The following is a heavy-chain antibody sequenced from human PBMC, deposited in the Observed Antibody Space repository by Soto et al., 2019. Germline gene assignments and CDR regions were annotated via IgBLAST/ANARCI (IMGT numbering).Heavy chain of an antibody. Sequence: SETLSLTCAAYGGSFSGYYWSGIRQPPGKGLEWLGEISHSGSTNYTPSLKTRATISVDTSKNQFSLKTSSVTAAHTAVYYCARGKKWYDFWIGYPSSHGMDVWGQGNTVT. D-gene: IGHD3-3*01. J-gene: IGHJ6*02. CDR2: ISHSGST. CDR3: ARGKKWYDFWIGYPSSHGMDV. V-gene: IGHV4-34*01. CDR1: GGSFSGYY.